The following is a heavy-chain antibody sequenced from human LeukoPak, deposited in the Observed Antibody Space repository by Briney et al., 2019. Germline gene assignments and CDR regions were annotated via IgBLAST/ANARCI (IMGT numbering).Heavy chain of an antibody. CDR2: INFDEFTT. CDR1: GFTFSGYW. D-gene: IGHD4-17*01. Sequence: GGSLRLSCAASGFTFSGYWMHWVRQAPGKGLVWVSRINFDEFTTTYADSVKGRFTISRDNSKSTLYLQMNSLRAEDTAVYYCARIRLGTFDIWGQGTMVTVSS. CDR3: ARIRLGTFDI. J-gene: IGHJ3*02. V-gene: IGHV3-74*01.